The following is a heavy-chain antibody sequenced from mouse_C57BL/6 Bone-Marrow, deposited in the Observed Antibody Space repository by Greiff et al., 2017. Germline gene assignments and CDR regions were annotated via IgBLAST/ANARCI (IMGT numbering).Heavy chain of an antibody. J-gene: IGHJ1*03. D-gene: IGHD1-1*01. CDR3: ARDAVVAPTEYFDV. CDR1: GFTFSSYA. Sequence: EVKLMESGGGLVKPGGSLKLSCAASGFTFSSYAMSWVRQTPEKRLAWVATISDGGSYTYYPDNVKGRFTISRDNAKNNLYLQMSHLKSEDTAMYYCARDAVVAPTEYFDVWGTGTTVTVSS. V-gene: IGHV5-4*01. CDR2: ISDGGSYT.